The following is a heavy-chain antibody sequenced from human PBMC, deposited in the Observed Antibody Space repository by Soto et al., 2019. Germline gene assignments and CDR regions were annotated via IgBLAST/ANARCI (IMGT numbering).Heavy chain of an antibody. D-gene: IGHD3-3*01. CDR3: AIGGGQIYYSGMDV. V-gene: IGHV5-10-1*01. CDR2: VDPTDSYS. J-gene: IGHJ6*02. CDR1: GYSFTNYW. Sequence: PGESLKISCKGSGYSFTNYWITWVRQMPGKGLEWLGRVDPTDSYSNYSPSFQGHVTISADKSISTAYLQWSSLKASDTAMYYCAIGGGQIYYSGMDVWGQGTTVTVSS.